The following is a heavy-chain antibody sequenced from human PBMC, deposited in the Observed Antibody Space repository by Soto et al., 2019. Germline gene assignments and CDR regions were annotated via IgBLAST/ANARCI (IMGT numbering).Heavy chain of an antibody. CDR3: AKNTSSGNPEQ. CDR2: VYYSGST. D-gene: IGHD5-18*01. V-gene: IGHV4-59*01. Sequence: QVQLQESGPGLVKPSETLSLACTVSGGSINNYYWSWFRQPPGKGLEWIGYVYYSGSTKYNPSLKDRVAISVDTSKNQFSLKVNSVTSSDTAVYFFAKNTSSGNPEQWGQGTLVTVSS. J-gene: IGHJ4*02. CDR1: GGSINNYY.